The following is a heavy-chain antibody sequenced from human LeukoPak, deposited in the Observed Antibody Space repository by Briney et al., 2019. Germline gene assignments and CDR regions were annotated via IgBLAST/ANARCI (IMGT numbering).Heavy chain of an antibody. CDR3: ARGRGDSSSWYFDY. J-gene: IGHJ4*02. Sequence: QTGGSLRLSCAASGFTFSSYSMNWVRQAPGKGLEWVSYISSSSSTIYYADSVEGRFTISRDNAKNSLYLQMNSLRVEDTAVYYCARGRGDSSSWYFDYWGQGTLVTVSS. V-gene: IGHV3-48*01. CDR1: GFTFSSYS. D-gene: IGHD6-13*01. CDR2: ISSSSSTI.